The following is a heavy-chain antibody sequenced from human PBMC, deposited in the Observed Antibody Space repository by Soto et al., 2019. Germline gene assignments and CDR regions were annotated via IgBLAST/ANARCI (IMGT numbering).Heavy chain of an antibody. V-gene: IGHV4-34*01. D-gene: IGHD2-15*01. CDR2: INHVGGT. CDR1: GGFLSESY. J-gene: IGHJ5*02. CDR3: VRILYQLHSSPIWLDQ. Sequence: SETLPLTCSVYGGFLSESYWTWIRQPPVKGLEWIGEINHVGGTNYNPSLKSRVTMSVDTSQNQFSLRLISVTAADTAMYFCVRILYQLHSSPIWLDQWGPGTPVTVS.